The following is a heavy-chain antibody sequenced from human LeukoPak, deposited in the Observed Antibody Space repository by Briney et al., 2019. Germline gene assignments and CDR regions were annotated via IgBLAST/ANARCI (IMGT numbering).Heavy chain of an antibody. V-gene: IGHV4-34*01. J-gene: IGHJ1*01. CDR3: ARYLDYGGNSRVFQH. CDR2: INHGGST. Sequence: SETLSLTCAVYGGSLSAYYWTWIRQPPGKGLEWIGEINHGGSTNYNPSLKSRITISIDTSKNQFSLKLSSVTAADTAVYYCARYLDYGGNSRVFQHWGQGTLVTVSS. D-gene: IGHD4-23*01. CDR1: GGSLSAYY.